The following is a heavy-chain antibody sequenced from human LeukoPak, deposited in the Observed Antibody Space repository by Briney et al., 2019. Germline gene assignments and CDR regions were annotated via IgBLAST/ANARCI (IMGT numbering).Heavy chain of an antibody. D-gene: IGHD3-3*01. CDR3: ARGVWSGSSCGQYNWFDP. V-gene: IGHV4-39*07. J-gene: IGHJ5*02. CDR1: GGSINNNNHQ. CDR2: IYYSGTT. Sequence: SETLSLTCTDSGGSINNNNHQWGWIHRPPGKGLESIGSIYYSGTTYYNPSLKSRVTMSLDTSKNQFSLKLTSVTAADTAVYYCARGVWSGSSCGQYNWFDPWGPRTLVTVSS.